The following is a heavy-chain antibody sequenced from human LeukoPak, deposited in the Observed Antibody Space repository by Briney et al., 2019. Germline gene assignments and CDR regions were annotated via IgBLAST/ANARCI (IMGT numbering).Heavy chain of an antibody. CDR3: ARDWGIAAAAPYYFDH. J-gene: IGHJ4*02. Sequence: PSQTLSLTCTVSVGSISSGNYYYSWIRQSAGKGMEWIGNIYMSGSTRYNPSLMSRVAMSVDTSKNQFSLKISSATAADTAVCYCARDWGIAAAAPYYFDHWGQGILVTVSS. CDR2: IYMSGST. CDR1: VGSISSGNYY. V-gene: IGHV4-61*09. D-gene: IGHD6-13*01.